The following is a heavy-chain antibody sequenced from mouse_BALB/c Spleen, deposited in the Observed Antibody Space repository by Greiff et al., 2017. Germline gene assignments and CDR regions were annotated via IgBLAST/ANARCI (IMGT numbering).Heavy chain of an antibody. V-gene: IGHV1-80*01. CDR2: IYPGDGDT. J-gene: IGHJ4*01. Sequence: QVQLKQSGAELVRPGSSVKISCKASGYAFSSYWMNWVKQRPGQGLEWIGQIYPGDGDTNYNGKFKGKATLTADKSYSTAYMQVSSLTSEDSAVYFCARSGYTDLDYWGQGTTVTVSS. CDR3: ARSGYTDLDY. CDR1: GYAFSSYW. D-gene: IGHD2-2*01.